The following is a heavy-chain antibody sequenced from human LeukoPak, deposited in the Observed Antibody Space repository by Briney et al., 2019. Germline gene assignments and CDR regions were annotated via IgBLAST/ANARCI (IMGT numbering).Heavy chain of an antibody. CDR3: ARGITSGPRRYDVRNFDY. J-gene: IGHJ4*02. D-gene: IGHD5-12*01. V-gene: IGHV3-7*01. Sequence: GGSLRLSCTASGFIFSTSWMTWVRQAPGKGLEWVANINLDGSEKYYVDSARGRFTISRDNAQNSLYLQMSSLRVEDTAVYYCARGITSGPRRYDVRNFDYWGQGTPVTVSS. CDR2: INLDGSEK. CDR1: GFIFSTSW.